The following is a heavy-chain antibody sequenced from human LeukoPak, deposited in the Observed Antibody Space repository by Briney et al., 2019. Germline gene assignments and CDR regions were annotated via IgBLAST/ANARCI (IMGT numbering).Heavy chain of an antibody. V-gene: IGHV1-3*01. CDR3: AREMELRYCSGGSCYLAEYFQH. D-gene: IGHD2-15*01. J-gene: IGHJ1*01. CDR2: INAGNGNT. Sequence: ASVKVSCKASGGTFSSYAMHWVRQAPGQRLEWMGWINAGNGNTKYSQKFQGRVTITRDTSASTAYMELSSLRSEDTAVYYCAREMELRYCSGGSCYLAEYFQHWGQGTLVTVSS. CDR1: GGTFSSYA.